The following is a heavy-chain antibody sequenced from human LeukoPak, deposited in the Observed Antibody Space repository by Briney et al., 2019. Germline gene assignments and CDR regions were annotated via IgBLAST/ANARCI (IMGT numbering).Heavy chain of an antibody. CDR1: GGSISSYY. J-gene: IGHJ6*03. Sequence: SETLSLTCTVSGGSISSYYWSWIRQPPGKGLEWIGYIYYSGSTNYNPSLKSRVTISVDTSKNQFSLKLSSVTAADTALYYCAKDGLVRSYYYYYYMDVWGKGTTVTISS. CDR3: AKDGLVRSYYYYYYMDV. CDR2: IYYSGST. V-gene: IGHV4-59*01. D-gene: IGHD1-26*01.